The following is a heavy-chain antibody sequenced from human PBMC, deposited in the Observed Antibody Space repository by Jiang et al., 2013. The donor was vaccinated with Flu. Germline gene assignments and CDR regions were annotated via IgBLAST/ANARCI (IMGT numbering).Heavy chain of an antibody. D-gene: IGHD3-9*01. Sequence: TCAVYGGSFSGYYWSWIRQPPGKGLEWIGEINHSGSTNYNPSLKSRVTISVGTSKNQFSLKLSSVTAADTAVYYCARGSRTHFDWLLLPYYYYGMDVWGQGTTVTVSS. V-gene: IGHV4-34*01. J-gene: IGHJ6*02. CDR3: ARGSRTHFDWLLLPYYYYGMDV. CDR2: INHSGST. CDR1: GGSFSGYY.